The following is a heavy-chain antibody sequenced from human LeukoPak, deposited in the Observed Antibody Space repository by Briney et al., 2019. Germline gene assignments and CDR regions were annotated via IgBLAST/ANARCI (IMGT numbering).Heavy chain of an antibody. Sequence: TLSLTCTVSGGSISSGGYYWSWIRQHPGKGLQRIGYIYYSGSTYYNPSLKSRVTMSVDTSKNQFSLKLSSVTAADTAVYYCAREVGASPDYYYYMDVWGKGTTVTVSS. J-gene: IGHJ6*03. V-gene: IGHV4-31*03. CDR2: IYYSGST. CDR1: GGSISSGGYY. D-gene: IGHD2-2*01. CDR3: AREVGASPDYYYYMDV.